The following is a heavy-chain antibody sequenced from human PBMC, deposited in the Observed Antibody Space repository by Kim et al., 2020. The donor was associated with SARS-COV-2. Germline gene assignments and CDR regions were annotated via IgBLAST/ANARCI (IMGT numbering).Heavy chain of an antibody. V-gene: IGHV3-48*03. CDR3: AREHYYDSSGYSLDY. CDR2: ISSSGSTI. J-gene: IGHJ4*02. D-gene: IGHD3-22*01. CDR1: GFTFSSYA. Sequence: GGSLRLSCAASGFTFSSYAMNWVRQAPGKGLEWVSYISSSGSTIYYADSVKGRFTISRDNAKNSLYLQMNSLRAEDTAVYYCAREHYYDSSGYSLDYWGQGTLFTVSS.